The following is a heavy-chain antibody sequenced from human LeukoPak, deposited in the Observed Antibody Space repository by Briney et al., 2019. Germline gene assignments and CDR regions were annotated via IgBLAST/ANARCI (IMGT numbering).Heavy chain of an antibody. V-gene: IGHV1-24*01. J-gene: IGHJ1*01. CDR3: ATQQLVRFVLRFQH. CDR1: GYTLTELS. D-gene: IGHD6-13*01. Sequence: ASVKVSCKVSGYTLTELSMHWVRQAPGKGLEWMGGFDPEDGETIYAQKFQGRVTVTEDTSTDTAYMELSSLRSEDTAVYYCATQQLVRFVLRFQHWGQGTLVTVSS. CDR2: FDPEDGET.